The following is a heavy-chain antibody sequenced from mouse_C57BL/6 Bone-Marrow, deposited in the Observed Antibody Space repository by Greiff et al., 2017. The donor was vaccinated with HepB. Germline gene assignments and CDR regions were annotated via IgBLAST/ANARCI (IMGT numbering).Heavy chain of an antibody. CDR2: INPYNGGT. V-gene: IGHV1-19*01. Sequence: EVQLQQSGPVLVKPGASVKMSCKASGYTFTDYYMNWVKQSHGKSLEWIGVINPYNGGTSYNQKFKGKATLTVDKSSSTAYMELNSLTSEDSAVYYCARTELYWYFDVWGTGTTVTVSS. CDR1: GYTFTDYY. J-gene: IGHJ1*03. CDR3: ARTELYWYFDV.